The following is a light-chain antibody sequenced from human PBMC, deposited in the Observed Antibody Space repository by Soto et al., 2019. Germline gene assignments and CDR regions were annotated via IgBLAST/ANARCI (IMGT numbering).Light chain of an antibody. J-gene: IGLJ1*01. CDR3: SSYTSSSTLDV. CDR2: DVI. Sequence: QSVLTQPASVSGSPGQSITISCTGSSSDVGAYNYVSWYQQHPGKAPKLMIYDVINRPSGVSNRFSGSKSGNTASLTISGLQAEDEADYYCSSYTSSSTLDVFGTGTKLTVL. CDR1: SSDVGAYNY. V-gene: IGLV2-14*01.